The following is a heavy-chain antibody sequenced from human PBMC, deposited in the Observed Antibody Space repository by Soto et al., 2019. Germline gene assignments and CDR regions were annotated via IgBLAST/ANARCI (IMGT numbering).Heavy chain of an antibody. J-gene: IGHJ6*03. D-gene: IGHD2-2*01. CDR3: ARIEYQLLFGDYYYYMDV. Sequence: PSETLSLTCTVSGGSISSYYWSWIRQPPGKGLEWIGYIYYSGSTNYNPSLKSRVTTSVDTSKNQFSLKLSSVTAADTAVYYCARIEYQLLFGDYYYYMDVWGKGTTVTVSS. CDR1: GGSISSYY. CDR2: IYYSGST. V-gene: IGHV4-59*08.